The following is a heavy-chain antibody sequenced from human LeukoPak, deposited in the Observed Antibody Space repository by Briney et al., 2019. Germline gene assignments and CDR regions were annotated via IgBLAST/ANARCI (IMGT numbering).Heavy chain of an antibody. CDR3: ATDSSPDF. V-gene: IGHV1-2*02. CDR2: INPNSGGT. D-gene: IGHD3-22*01. Sequence: ASVKVSCKASGYTFTGYYIHWMRQAPGQGLEWMGWINPNSGGTNYAQKFQGRVTMTRDTSISTAYMELSSLRADDTAVYYCATDSSPDFWGQGTLVTVSS. CDR1: GYTFTGYY. J-gene: IGHJ4*02.